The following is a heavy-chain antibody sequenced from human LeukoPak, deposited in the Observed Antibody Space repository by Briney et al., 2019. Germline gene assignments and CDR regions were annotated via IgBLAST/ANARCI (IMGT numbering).Heavy chain of an antibody. CDR1: GGSISSYY. Sequence: PSETLSLTCTVSGGSISSYYWSWIWHPPGKGLEWIGYIYYSGSTNYNPSLKSRVTISVDTSKNQFSLKLSSVTAADTAVYYCAARGAAAGKSDYWGQGTLVTVSS. D-gene: IGHD6-13*01. V-gene: IGHV4-59*01. CDR2: IYYSGST. J-gene: IGHJ4*02. CDR3: AARGAAAGKSDY.